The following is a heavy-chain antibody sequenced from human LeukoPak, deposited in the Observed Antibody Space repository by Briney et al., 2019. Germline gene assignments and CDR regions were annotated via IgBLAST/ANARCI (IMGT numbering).Heavy chain of an antibody. V-gene: IGHV4-31*03. Sequence: SETLSLTCTVSGGSISSGGYYWSWIRQHPGKGLEWIGYIYYSGSTYYNPSLKSRVTISVDTSKNQFSLKLSSVTAADTAVYYCARDEGSRPGELPYASYWGQGTLVTVSS. J-gene: IGHJ4*02. CDR2: IYYSGST. CDR1: GGSISSGGYY. CDR3: ARDEGSRPGELPYASY. D-gene: IGHD1-26*01.